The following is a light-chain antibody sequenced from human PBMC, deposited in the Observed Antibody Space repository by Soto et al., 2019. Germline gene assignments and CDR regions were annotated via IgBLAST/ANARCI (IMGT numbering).Light chain of an antibody. J-gene: IGLJ2*01. V-gene: IGLV2-14*01. CDR2: DGS. CDR1: SSDVGAYNY. Sequence: QTVLTQPASVCGSPGQSITISCTGISSDVGAYNYVSWYQQHPGKAPQVIIHDGSNRPSGTSDRFSGSKSGDTASLTISGLKAEDEADYYCRSFRGGNPVIFGGGTKLTVL. CDR3: RSFRGGNPVI.